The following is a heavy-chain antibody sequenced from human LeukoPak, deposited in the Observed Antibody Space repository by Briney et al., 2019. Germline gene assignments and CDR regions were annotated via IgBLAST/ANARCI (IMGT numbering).Heavy chain of an antibody. CDR2: IYSAGAT. D-gene: IGHD3-10*01. J-gene: IGHJ4*02. CDR1: GFTVSDNY. CDR3: ARDTHYGSNY. V-gene: IGHV3-53*01. Sequence: PGGSLRLSCAASGFTVSDNYMTWVRQAPGKGLEWVSSIYSAGATHYAESVKGRFTISRDNSKNTLYLQMNSLRAEDMAVYYCARDTHYGSNYWGQGTLVTVSS.